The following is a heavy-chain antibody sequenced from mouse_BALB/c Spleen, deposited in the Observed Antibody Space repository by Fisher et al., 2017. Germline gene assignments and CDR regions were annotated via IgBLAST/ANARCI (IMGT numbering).Heavy chain of an antibody. D-gene: IGHD2-1*01. CDR3: ARGYYGNYGAMDY. V-gene: IGHV5-17*02. J-gene: IGHJ4*01. Sequence: RFTISRDNPKNTLFLQMTSLRSEDTAMYYCARGYYGNYGAMDYWGQGTSVTVSS.